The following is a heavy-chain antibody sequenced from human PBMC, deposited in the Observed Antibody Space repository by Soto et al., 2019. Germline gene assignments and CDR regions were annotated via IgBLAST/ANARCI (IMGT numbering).Heavy chain of an antibody. V-gene: IGHV1-8*01. D-gene: IGHD6-13*01. Sequence: QVQLVQSGAEVKKPGASVKVSCKASGYTFTSYDINWVRQATGQGLEWMGWMNPNSGNTDYAQKFQGRVTMTRNTSISTAYMELSSLRSEDTAVYYCAGERSAAGAGWFEPWGQGTLVTVSS. CDR2: MNPNSGNT. CDR1: GYTFTSYD. J-gene: IGHJ5*02. CDR3: AGERSAAGAGWFEP.